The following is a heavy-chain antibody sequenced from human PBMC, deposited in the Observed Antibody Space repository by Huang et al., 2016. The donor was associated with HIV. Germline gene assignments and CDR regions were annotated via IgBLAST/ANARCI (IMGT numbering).Heavy chain of an antibody. CDR2: INPSDGST. J-gene: IGHJ4*02. D-gene: IGHD3-22*01. CDR1: GYAFTSYY. CDR3: ARDRDFYDSSGYWGFNYFDY. Sequence: VKVSCKASGYAFTSYYMHWVRQAPGQGLEWMEIINPSDGSTSYAKKFQGRVTTTRDTSTNTVFMELSSLRSEDTAVYYCARDRDFYDSSGYWGFNYFDYWGQGTLVTVSS. V-gene: IGHV1-46*01.